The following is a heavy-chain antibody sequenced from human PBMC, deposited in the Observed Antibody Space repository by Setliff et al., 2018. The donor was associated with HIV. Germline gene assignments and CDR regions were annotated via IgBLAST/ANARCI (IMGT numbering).Heavy chain of an antibody. CDR2: INAGNGNT. CDR1: GYTFTSYA. CDR3: ARDYSPTFYYYDSSGTFDY. D-gene: IGHD3-22*01. Sequence: GASVKVSCKASGYTFTSYAMHWVRQAPGQRLEWMGWINAGNGNTKYSQKFQGRVTITRDTSASTAYMELSSLRSEDTAVYYCARDYSPTFYYYDSSGTFDYWGQGTLVTVS. J-gene: IGHJ4*02. V-gene: IGHV1-3*01.